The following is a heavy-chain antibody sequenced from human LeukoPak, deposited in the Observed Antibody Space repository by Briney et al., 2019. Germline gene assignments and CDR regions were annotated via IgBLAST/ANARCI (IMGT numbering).Heavy chain of an antibody. Sequence: PGGSLRLSCAASGFTFSSYSMNWVRQAPGKGLEWVSSFSVTAHTAHYADSVEGRFTVSRDTSKSTLYLQMKSLRVEDTAVYYCAKESKSTSSWYYFDSWGQGTLVTVSS. CDR1: GFTFSSYS. CDR2: FSVTAHTA. D-gene: IGHD6-13*01. J-gene: IGHJ4*02. CDR3: AKESKSTSSWYYFDS. V-gene: IGHV3-23*01.